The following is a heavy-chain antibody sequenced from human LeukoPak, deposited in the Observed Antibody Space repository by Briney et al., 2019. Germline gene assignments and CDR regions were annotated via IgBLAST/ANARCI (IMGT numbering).Heavy chain of an antibody. CDR3: ARFPYFEGFDY. Sequence: SETVSLTCSVSGGSIESYYWSWIRQPPGKGLEFIGYIAASGTTKHNPSLKSRVTLSMDTSKNQFSLKLRPVTAADTAVYFCARFPYFEGFDYWGQGTQVIVSS. V-gene: IGHV4-4*08. D-gene: IGHD3-9*01. CDR1: GGSIESYY. J-gene: IGHJ4*02. CDR2: IAASGTT.